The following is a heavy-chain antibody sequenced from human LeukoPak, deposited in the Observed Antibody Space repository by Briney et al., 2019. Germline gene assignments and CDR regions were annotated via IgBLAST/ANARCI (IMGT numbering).Heavy chain of an antibody. CDR1: GGSISSGGYS. CDR2: IYHSGST. CDR3: ARGGGYCSGGSCYLVDP. J-gene: IGHJ5*02. D-gene: IGHD2-15*01. Sequence: SETLFLTCAVSGGSISSGGYSWSWIRQPPGKGLEWIGYIYHSGSTYYNPSLKSRVTISVDRSKNQFSLKLSSVTAADTAVYYCARGGGYCSGGSCYLVDPWGQGTLVTVSS. V-gene: IGHV4-30-2*01.